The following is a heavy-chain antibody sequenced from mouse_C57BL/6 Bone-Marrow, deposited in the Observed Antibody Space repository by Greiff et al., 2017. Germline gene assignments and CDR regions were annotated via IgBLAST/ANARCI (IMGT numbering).Heavy chain of an antibody. V-gene: IGHV2-9-1*01. CDR1: GFSLTSYA. Sequence: VQLVESGPGLVAPSQSLSITCTVSGFSLTSYAISWVRQPPGKGLEWLGVIWTGGGTNYTSAHKSRLSISKDNSKSQVFLKMISLENDDTARYSCARGAGGGYWGQGTTLTVSS. J-gene: IGHJ2*01. CDR3: ARGAGGGY. CDR2: IWTGGGT.